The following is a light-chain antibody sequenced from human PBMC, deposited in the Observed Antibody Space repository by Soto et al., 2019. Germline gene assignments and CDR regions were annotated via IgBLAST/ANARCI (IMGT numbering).Light chain of an antibody. V-gene: IGLV2-14*01. CDR2: DVS. J-gene: IGLJ1*01. Sequence: QSVLTEPASVSGSPGQSITISCTGTRSDIGTYNYVSWYQQHPGKAPRLVIYDVSNRPSGVSNRFSGSKSGNTAPLTIAGLQSEDEADYYCKSYTSSTSFVFGTGTKVTVL. CDR1: RSDIGTYNY. CDR3: KSYTSSTSFV.